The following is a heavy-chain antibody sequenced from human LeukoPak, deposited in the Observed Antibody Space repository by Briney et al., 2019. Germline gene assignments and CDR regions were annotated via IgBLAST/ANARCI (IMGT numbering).Heavy chain of an antibody. CDR3: ARDYCSGGSCHFDY. J-gene: IGHJ4*02. Sequence: ASVKVSCKASGYTFTTYGISWVRQAPGQGLEWMGWISGYNGNTNYAQKLQGRVTMTTDTSTSTAHMELRSLRSDDTAVYYCARDYCSGGSCHFDYWGQGTLVTVSS. CDR2: ISGYNGNT. D-gene: IGHD2-15*01. CDR1: GYTFTTYG. V-gene: IGHV1-18*01.